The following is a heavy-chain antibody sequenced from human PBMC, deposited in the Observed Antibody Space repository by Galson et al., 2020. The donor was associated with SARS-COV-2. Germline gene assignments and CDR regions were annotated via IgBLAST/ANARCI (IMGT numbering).Heavy chain of an antibody. V-gene: IGHV3-9*01. D-gene: IGHD3-22*01. CDR3: AKGRVYYDSSGYYGAYYFDY. CDR2: ISWNSGSI. Sequence: GGSLRLSCAASGFTFDDYAMHWVRQAPGTGLEWVSGISWNSGSIGYADSVKGRFTISRDNAKNSLYLQMNSLRAEDTALYYCAKGRVYYDSSGYYGAYYFDYWGQGTLVTVSS. CDR1: GFTFDDYA. J-gene: IGHJ4*02.